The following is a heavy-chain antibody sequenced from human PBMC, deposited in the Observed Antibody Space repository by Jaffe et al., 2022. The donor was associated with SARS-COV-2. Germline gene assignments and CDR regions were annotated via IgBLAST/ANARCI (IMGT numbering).Heavy chain of an antibody. V-gene: IGHV3-11*01. CDR2: ISNSGSTI. CDR1: GFTFNDYY. D-gene: IGHD7-27*01. Sequence: QVQLVESGGGLVKPGGSLRLSCAASGFTFNDYYMSWIRQSPVKGLEYISYISNSGSTIYYADSVRGRFTISRDNAKNSLFLQMSSLRAEDTAVYYCARPLGPLSYSYGMDVWGQGTTVTVSS. J-gene: IGHJ6*02. CDR3: ARPLGPLSYSYGMDV.